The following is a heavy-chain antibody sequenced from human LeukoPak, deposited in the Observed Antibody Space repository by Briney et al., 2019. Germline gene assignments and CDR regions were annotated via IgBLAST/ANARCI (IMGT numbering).Heavy chain of an antibody. CDR2: IIPIFGTA. D-gene: IGHD3-10*01. CDR1: GGTFSSYA. J-gene: IGHJ4*02. V-gene: IGHV1-69*01. CDR3: ASGGARYCYGSGSSHG. Sequence: EASVKVSCKASGGTFSSYAISWVRQAPGQGLEWMGGIIPIFGTANYAQKFQGRVTITADESTSTAYMELSSLRSGDTAVYYCASGGARYCYGSGSSHGWGQGTLVTVSS.